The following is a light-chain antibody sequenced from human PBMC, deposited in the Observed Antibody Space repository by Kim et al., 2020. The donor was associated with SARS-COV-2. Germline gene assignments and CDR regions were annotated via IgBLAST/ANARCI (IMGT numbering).Light chain of an antibody. CDR1: ESISSW. Sequence: DIQMTQSPSTLSASVGDRVTITCRASESISSWLAWYQQKAGKAPKILINKASSLEGGVPSRFSGSGSGTEFTLTISSLQPDDFATYYCQQYNSYPYTFDQGTKLEI. CDR3: QQYNSYPYT. CDR2: KAS. V-gene: IGKV1-5*03. J-gene: IGKJ2*01.